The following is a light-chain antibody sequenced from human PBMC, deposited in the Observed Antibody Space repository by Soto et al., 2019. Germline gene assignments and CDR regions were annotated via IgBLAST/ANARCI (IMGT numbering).Light chain of an antibody. V-gene: IGKV3-15*01. CDR2: GAS. CDR3: EQFHNWPPWT. Sequence: EIVMTQSPDTLSVSPGERATLYCRASQSVSRNLAWYQQKHGQAPRLLIYGASTRATRIPARFSGSGSGTEFTLTISSLQSEDFAVYYCEQFHNWPPWTFGEGTKVEMK. J-gene: IGKJ1*01. CDR1: QSVSRN.